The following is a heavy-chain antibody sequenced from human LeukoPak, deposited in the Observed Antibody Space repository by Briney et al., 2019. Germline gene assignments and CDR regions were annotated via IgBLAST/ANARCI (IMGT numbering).Heavy chain of an antibody. V-gene: IGHV4-59*01. CDR1: GGSISSYY. J-gene: IGHJ4*02. CDR2: IYYSGST. Sequence: YPSETLSLTCAVSGGSISSYYWSWIRQPPGKGLEWIGYIYYSGSTNYNPSLKSRVTISVDTSKNQFSLKLSSVTAADTAVYYCARRSSSWYVDYWGQGTLVTVSS. CDR3: ARRSSSWYVDY. D-gene: IGHD6-13*01.